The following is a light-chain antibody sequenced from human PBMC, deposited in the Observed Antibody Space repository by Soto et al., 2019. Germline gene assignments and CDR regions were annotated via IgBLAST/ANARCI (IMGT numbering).Light chain of an antibody. Sequence: QSVLTQPPSASGTPGQRVTISCSGSSSNIGTYYVDWYQQLPGTAPKLLIHRNGQRPSGVPDRFPGSKSGTSASLATSGLRSEDEADYYCATWDDRLRAYVIGAGTRSPS. CDR2: RNG. V-gene: IGLV1-47*01. CDR1: SSNIGTYY. J-gene: IGLJ1*01. CDR3: ATWDDRLRAYV.